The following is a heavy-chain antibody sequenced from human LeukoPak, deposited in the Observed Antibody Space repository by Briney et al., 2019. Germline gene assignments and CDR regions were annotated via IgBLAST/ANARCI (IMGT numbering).Heavy chain of an antibody. Sequence: SGGSLRLSCAASGFPFSSYDMHWVRQATGKGLEWVSGIGSTGDTYYPGSVKGRFTISREDAKNSLYLQMNSLSAGDTAVYYCARGRSMDRGTNYYGMGVWGQGTTVTVSS. CDR1: GFPFSSYD. J-gene: IGHJ6*02. V-gene: IGHV3-13*04. CDR3: ARGRSMDRGTNYYGMGV. D-gene: IGHD3-10*01. CDR2: IGSTGDT.